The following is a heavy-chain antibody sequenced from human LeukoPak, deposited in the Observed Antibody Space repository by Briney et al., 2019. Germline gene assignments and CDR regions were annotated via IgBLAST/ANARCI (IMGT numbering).Heavy chain of an antibody. CDR3: ARGGAMVRGVIKRFGMDV. J-gene: IGHJ6*04. V-gene: IGHV4-34*01. CDR1: GGTFSGYY. D-gene: IGHD3-10*01. CDR2: IKHGGST. Sequence: SETLSLTCAVYGGTFSGYYWNWIRQPPGKGLEWIGEIKHGGSTNYNPSLKSRVTISVDTSKNQFSLKLSSVTAADTAVYYCARGGAMVRGVIKRFGMDVWGKGTTVTVSS.